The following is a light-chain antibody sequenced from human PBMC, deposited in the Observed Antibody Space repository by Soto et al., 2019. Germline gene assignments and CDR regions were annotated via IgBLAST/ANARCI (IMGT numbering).Light chain of an antibody. CDR1: QSLSSSQ. CDR3: QQYGSSPRT. J-gene: IGKJ1*01. CDR2: DAS. Sequence: EIVLTQSPGTLSLSPGERATLSCRASQSLSSSQLAWYQQKPGQAPRLLIHDASSRATGISDRFTGSGSGTEFTLTISRLEPEDFAVYYCQQYGSSPRTFGQGTKVDIK. V-gene: IGKV3-20*01.